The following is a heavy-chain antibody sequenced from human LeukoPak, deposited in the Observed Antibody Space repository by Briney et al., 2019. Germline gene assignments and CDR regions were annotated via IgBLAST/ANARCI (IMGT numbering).Heavy chain of an antibody. D-gene: IGHD6-13*01. CDR3: ARRSSSWPSGGFDY. CDR1: GFTFSSYS. V-gene: IGHV3-21*01. Sequence: GGSLRLSCAASGFTFSSYSMNWVRQAPGKGLEWVSSISSSSTYIYYADSVKGRFTISRDNAKNSLYLQMNSLRAEDTAVYYCARRSSSWPSGGFDYWGQGTLVTVSS. J-gene: IGHJ4*02. CDR2: ISSSSTYI.